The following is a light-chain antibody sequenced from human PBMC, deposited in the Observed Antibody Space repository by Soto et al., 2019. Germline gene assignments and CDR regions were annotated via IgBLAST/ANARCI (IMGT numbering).Light chain of an antibody. Sequence: DIQMTQSPSSLSAPVGDRVTITCRASQTISTHLNWYQQKPGKAPKLLIYAASTLQSGVPSRLSGSGSGTDFTLTISSLQPEDFATYYCQQSLTIPYTFGQGTKLDSK. V-gene: IGKV1-39*01. CDR1: QTISTH. CDR3: QQSLTIPYT. CDR2: AAS. J-gene: IGKJ2*01.